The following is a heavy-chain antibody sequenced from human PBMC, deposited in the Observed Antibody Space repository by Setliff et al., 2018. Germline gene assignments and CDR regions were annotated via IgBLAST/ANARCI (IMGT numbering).Heavy chain of an antibody. V-gene: IGHV1-8*03. J-gene: IGHJ6*03. CDR1: GYTFSTYG. Sequence: ASVKVSCKDSGYTFSTYGISWVRQAPGQGLEWMGWMNPNSGNTGCAQKFQGRVTITRNTSISTAYMELSSLRSEDTAVYYCARSYQGVDDFWSGYFQTDYYYYMDVWGKGTTVTVSS. CDR3: ARSYQGVDDFWSGYFQTDYYYYMDV. D-gene: IGHD3-3*01. CDR2: MNPNSGNT.